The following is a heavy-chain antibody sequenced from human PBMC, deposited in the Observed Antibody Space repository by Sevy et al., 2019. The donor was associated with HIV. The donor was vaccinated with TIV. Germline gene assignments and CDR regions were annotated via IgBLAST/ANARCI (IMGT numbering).Heavy chain of an antibody. J-gene: IGHJ4*02. CDR3: ARGNSGSFDY. CDR2: IKQDESEQ. Sequence: GGSLRLSCAASGFSFSSYWMHWVRQAPGKGLEWVANIKQDESEQYYAASVKGRFTISRDNAKNSVYLQMNSLRPEDTAIYYCARGNSGSFDYWGQGTLVTVSS. CDR1: GFSFSSYW. D-gene: IGHD3-22*01. V-gene: IGHV3-7*03.